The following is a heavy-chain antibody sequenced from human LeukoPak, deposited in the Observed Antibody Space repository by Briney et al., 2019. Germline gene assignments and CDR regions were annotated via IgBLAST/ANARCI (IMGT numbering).Heavy chain of an antibody. CDR1: GYSISSGYY. CDR2: SNHTGST. D-gene: IGHD3-22*01. Sequence: SETLSLTCSVSGYSISSGYYWGWIRQPPGKGLEWIGSSNHTGSTYYNPSLKSRATISVDTSKNQFSLKLSSVIAADTAVYYCAKDTYDSGVYFPWDYWGQGTLVTVSS. J-gene: IGHJ4*02. CDR3: AKDTYDSGVYFPWDY. V-gene: IGHV4-38-2*02.